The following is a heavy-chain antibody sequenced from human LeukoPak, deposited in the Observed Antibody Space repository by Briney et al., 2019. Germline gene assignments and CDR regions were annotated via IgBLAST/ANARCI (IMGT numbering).Heavy chain of an antibody. J-gene: IGHJ3*02. D-gene: IGHD3-10*01. CDR3: ARVLPQRWFGELSPDAFDI. CDR2: ISAYNGNT. CDR1: GYTFTSYG. V-gene: IGHV1-18*01. Sequence: ASVKVSCKASGYTFTSYGISWVRQAPGQGLEWMGWISAYNGNTNYAQKLQGRVTMTTDTSTSTAYMELRSLRSDDTAVYYCARVLPQRWFGELSPDAFDIWGQGTMVTVSS.